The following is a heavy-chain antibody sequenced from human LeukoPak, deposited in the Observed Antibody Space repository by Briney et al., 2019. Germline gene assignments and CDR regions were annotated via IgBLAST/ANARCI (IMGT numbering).Heavy chain of an antibody. CDR3: ARDYGGSSPFDY. CDR1: GFALSTTY. D-gene: IGHD4-23*01. Sequence: GGSLRLSCVASGFALSTTYMSWVRQAPGKGLEWVSVIYDGDNANYGDSVKGRFTVSRDFSTHTLYLQMNSLRAEDTAVYYCARDYGGSSPFDYWGQGTLVTVSS. CDR2: IYDGDNA. J-gene: IGHJ4*02. V-gene: IGHV3-66*01.